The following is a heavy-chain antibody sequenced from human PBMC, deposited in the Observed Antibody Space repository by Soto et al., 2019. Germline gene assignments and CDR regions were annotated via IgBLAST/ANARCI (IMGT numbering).Heavy chain of an antibody. V-gene: IGHV3-30*18. CDR2: ISYDGSNK. J-gene: IGHJ4*02. D-gene: IGHD1-26*01. CDR1: GFTFSSYG. Sequence: GGSPRLSCAASGFTFSSYGMHWVRQAPGKGLEWVAVISYDGSNKYYADSVKGRFTISRDNSKNTLYLQMNSLRAEDTAVYYCAKDLLVVGATPAYYWGQGTLVTVSS. CDR3: AKDLLVVGATPAYY.